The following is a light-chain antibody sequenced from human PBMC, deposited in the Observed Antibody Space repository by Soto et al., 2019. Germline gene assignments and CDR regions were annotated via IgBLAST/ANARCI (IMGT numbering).Light chain of an antibody. V-gene: IGLV2-14*01. J-gene: IGLJ3*02. Sequence: QSALTQPASVSGSPGQSITISCTGTSSDIGGYNYVSWYQQYPGKAPKLMIYEVSNRPSGVSNRFSGSKSGNTASLTISGLQAEDEADYYCSSYTSSSSTLEVFGGGTKLTVL. CDR2: EVS. CDR1: SSDIGGYNY. CDR3: SSYTSSSSTLEV.